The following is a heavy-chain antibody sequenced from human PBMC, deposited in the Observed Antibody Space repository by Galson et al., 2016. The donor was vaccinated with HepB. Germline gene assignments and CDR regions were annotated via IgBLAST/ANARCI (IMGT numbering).Heavy chain of an antibody. J-gene: IGHJ4*02. CDR2: IKPDGREI. D-gene: IGHD5-24*01. Sequence: SLRLSCAASGFTFSTYEMTWVRQAPGKGPEWVAVIKPDGREIKYVDSVKGRFTIARDNSKNTLYLQMNSLRAEDTAIYYCARDRDARPYDYWGQGTLVIVSS. CDR3: ARDRDARPYDY. CDR1: GFTFSTYE. V-gene: IGHV3-7*01.